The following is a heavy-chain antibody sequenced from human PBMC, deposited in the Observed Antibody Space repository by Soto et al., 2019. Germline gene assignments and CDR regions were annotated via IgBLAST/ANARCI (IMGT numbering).Heavy chain of an antibody. Sequence: GASVKVSCKASGYTFTSYYMHWVRQAPGQGLEWMGIINPSGGSTSYAQKFQGRVTMTEDTSTDTAYMELSSLRSEDTAVYYCATDLATISGVIMSVGYGMDVWGQGTTVTVSS. CDR2: INPSGGST. J-gene: IGHJ6*02. D-gene: IGHD3-3*01. V-gene: IGHV1-46*01. CDR3: ATDLATISGVIMSVGYGMDV. CDR1: GYTFTSYY.